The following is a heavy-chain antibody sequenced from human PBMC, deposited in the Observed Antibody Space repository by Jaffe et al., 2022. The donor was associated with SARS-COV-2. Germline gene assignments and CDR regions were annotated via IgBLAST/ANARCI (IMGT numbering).Heavy chain of an antibody. CDR1: GFTFSSYG. J-gene: IGHJ6*02. Sequence: QVQLVESGGGVVQPGRSLRLSCAASGFTFSSYGMHWVRQAPGKGLEWVAVIWYDGSNKYYADSVKGRFTISRDNSKNTLYLQMNSLRAEDTAVYYCARDQIRRRGMDVWGQGTTVTVSS. CDR2: IWYDGSNK. V-gene: IGHV3-33*01. CDR3: ARDQIRRRGMDV.